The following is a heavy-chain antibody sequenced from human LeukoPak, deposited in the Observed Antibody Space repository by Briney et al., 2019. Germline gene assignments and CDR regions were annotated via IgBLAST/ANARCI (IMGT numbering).Heavy chain of an antibody. CDR1: GGSISSSNFY. D-gene: IGHD3-10*01. CDR2: NSGST. CDR3: ARDARVQKWFGELLKTTTYYFDY. J-gene: IGHJ4*02. Sequence: SETLSLTCTVSGGSISSSNFYWGWIRQPPGKGLEWIGSNSGSTYYNPSLKSRVSISVDTSKNQFSLKLSSVTAADTAVYYCARDARVQKWFGELLKTTTYYFDYWGQGTLVTVSS. V-gene: IGHV4-39*07.